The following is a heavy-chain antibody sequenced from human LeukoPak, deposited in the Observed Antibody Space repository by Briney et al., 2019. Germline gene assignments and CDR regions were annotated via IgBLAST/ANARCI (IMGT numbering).Heavy chain of an antibody. Sequence: SSETLSLTCTVSGGSISSYYWSWIRQPPGKGQEWIGYIYYSGSTNYNPSLKSRVTISVDTSKNQFSLKLSSVTAADTAVYYCARSFYGDYRRDGWFDPWGQGTLVTVSS. D-gene: IGHD4-17*01. CDR1: GGSISSYY. CDR3: ARSFYGDYRRDGWFDP. J-gene: IGHJ5*02. CDR2: IYYSGST. V-gene: IGHV4-59*01.